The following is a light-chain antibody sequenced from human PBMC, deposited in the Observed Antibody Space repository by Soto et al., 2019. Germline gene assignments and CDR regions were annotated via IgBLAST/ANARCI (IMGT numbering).Light chain of an antibody. Sequence: QSVLTQPPSVSGAPGQRVTISCTGSNSNIGAGFDVHWYQQLPGTAPKLLIYGNTNRPSGVPDRFSGSKSGTSASLAITGLQAEDEADYYCQSYDSSLSGRWVFGGGTKLTVL. J-gene: IGLJ3*02. CDR1: NSNIGAGFD. CDR3: QSYDSSLSGRWV. V-gene: IGLV1-40*01. CDR2: GNT.